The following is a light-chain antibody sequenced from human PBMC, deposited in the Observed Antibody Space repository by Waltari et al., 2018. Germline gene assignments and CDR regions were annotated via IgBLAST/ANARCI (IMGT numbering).Light chain of an antibody. CDR3: CSYAGSSTWV. CDR2: EGS. V-gene: IGLV2-23*01. CDR1: SSDVGCYNL. Sequence: QSALTQPASVSGSPGQSITIPCTGTSSDVGCYNLVPGYQQHPGKAPKLMIYEGSKRPSGVANRCSGSKSGNTASLTIPGLQAEDEADYYCCSYAGSSTWVFGGGTKLTVL. J-gene: IGLJ3*02.